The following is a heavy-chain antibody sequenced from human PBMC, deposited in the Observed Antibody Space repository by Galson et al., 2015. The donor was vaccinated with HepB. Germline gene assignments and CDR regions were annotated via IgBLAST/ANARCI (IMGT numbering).Heavy chain of an antibody. D-gene: IGHD3-10*01. CDR1: GFTFSSYS. CDR3: ARVATMVRGVIPFDY. J-gene: IGHJ4*02. Sequence: SLRLSCAASGFTFSSYSMNWVRQAPGKGLEWVSSISSSSSYMYYADSVKGRFTISRDNAKNSLYLQMNSLRAEDTAVYYCARVATMVRGVIPFDYWGQGTLVTVSS. CDR2: ISSSSSYM. V-gene: IGHV3-21*01.